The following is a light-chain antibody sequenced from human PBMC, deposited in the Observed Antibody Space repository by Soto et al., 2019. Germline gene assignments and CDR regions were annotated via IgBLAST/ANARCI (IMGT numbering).Light chain of an antibody. J-gene: IGKJ2*01. V-gene: IGKV1-5*03. CDR3: QQYNSYRYT. CDR1: QSISSW. Sequence: DIQMTQSPSTLSASVGDRVTITCRASQSISSWLAWYQQKPGKAPKLLIYKASSLESGVPSRFSGSGSGTEFTLTISSLQPDDFATYYRQQYNSYRYTFGQGTKLEIK. CDR2: KAS.